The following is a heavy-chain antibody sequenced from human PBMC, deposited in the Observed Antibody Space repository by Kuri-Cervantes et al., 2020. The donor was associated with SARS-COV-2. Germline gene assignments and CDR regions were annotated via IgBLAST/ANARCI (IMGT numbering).Heavy chain of an antibody. V-gene: IGHV4-39*01. Sequence: GSLRLSCTVSGGSISSSSYYWGWIRQPPGKGLEWIGSIHYSGSTYYNPSLKTRVTISVDTSKNQFSLRLSSVTAADTAIYYCARHYAFDKFHKWGQGTLVTVSS. CDR2: IHYSGST. J-gene: IGHJ4*02. CDR1: GGSISSSSYY. D-gene: IGHD2-2*01. CDR3: ARHYAFDKFHK.